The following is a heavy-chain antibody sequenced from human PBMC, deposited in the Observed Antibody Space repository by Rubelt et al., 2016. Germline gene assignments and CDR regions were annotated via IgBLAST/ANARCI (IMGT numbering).Heavy chain of an antibody. CDR2: ISGATSYI. J-gene: IGHJ4*02. D-gene: IGHD3-3*01. Sequence: EVQLVESGGGLVKPGGSLRVSCAASGFSISSYSMNWVRQAPGKGLEWVSSISGATSYIYYADSLKGRFTISRDNAKNSVFLQMDSLRAEDTALYYCVRSRTIFGVVIPYYFDYWGQGSLVTVSS. CDR3: VRSRTIFGVVIPYYFDY. V-gene: IGHV3-21*01. CDR1: GFSISSYS.